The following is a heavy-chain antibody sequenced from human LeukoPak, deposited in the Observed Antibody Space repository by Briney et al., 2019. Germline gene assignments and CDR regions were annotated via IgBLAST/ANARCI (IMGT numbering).Heavy chain of an antibody. CDR3: AILGYCSGGSCYAGWYFDL. CDR1: GYTFTGYY. D-gene: IGHD2-15*01. Sequence: ASVKVSCKASGYTFTGYYMHWVRQAPGQGLEWMGWINPNRGGTNYAQKFQGRVTMTRDTSISTAYMELSRLRSDDTAVYYCAILGYCSGGSCYAGWYFDLWGRGTLVTVSS. CDR2: INPNRGGT. J-gene: IGHJ2*01. V-gene: IGHV1-2*02.